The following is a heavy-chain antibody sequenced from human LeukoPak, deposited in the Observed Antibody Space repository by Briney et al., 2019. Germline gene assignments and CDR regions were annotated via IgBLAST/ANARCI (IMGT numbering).Heavy chain of an antibody. CDR2: IRGAATT. CDR1: GFNFNAYT. J-gene: IGHJ4*02. D-gene: IGHD5-24*01. V-gene: IGHV3-43*01. CDR3: AKERDRHKDGLAH. Sequence: AGGSLRLSCATSGFNFNAYTMHWVRQAPGKGLEWVSFIRGAATTNYADSVKGRFTVSSDNSKNSLYLQMNSLRPEDSGLYYCAKERDRHKDGLAHWGRGTLVTVSS.